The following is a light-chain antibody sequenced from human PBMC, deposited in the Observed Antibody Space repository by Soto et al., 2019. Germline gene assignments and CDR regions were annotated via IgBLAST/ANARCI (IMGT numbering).Light chain of an antibody. Sequence: QLVLTQSPSASASLGASVKLTCTLSSGHSSYAIAWYQQQPEKGPRYLMKLNSDGSHSKGDGIPDRFSGSSSGAERYLTISSLQSEDEADYYCQTWGTGPAVFGGGTQLTVL. J-gene: IGLJ7*01. CDR1: SGHSSYA. CDR3: QTWGTGPAV. V-gene: IGLV4-69*01. CDR2: LNSDGSH.